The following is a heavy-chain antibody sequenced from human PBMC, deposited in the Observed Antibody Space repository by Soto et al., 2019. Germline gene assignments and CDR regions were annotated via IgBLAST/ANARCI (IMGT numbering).Heavy chain of an antibody. CDR1: GFTFSGFG. J-gene: IGHJ3*02. D-gene: IGHD4-17*01. CDR2: IWYDGSKK. CDR3: ARGRGGSYGGNSAHLEI. Sequence: QVQLVESGGGVVQPGTSLRLSCEASGFTFSGFGMHWVRQAPGKGLEWVAVIWYDGSKKYYADCVKGRFTISRDNSKNALYLQMNSLRAEDTAVYYCARGRGGSYGGNSAHLEIWGQGTLVTVSS. V-gene: IGHV3-33*01.